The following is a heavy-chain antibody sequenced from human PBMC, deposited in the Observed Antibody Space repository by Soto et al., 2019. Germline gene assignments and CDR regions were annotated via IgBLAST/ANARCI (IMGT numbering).Heavy chain of an antibody. J-gene: IGHJ4*02. V-gene: IGHV1-18*01. D-gene: IGHD1-1*01. Sequence: QVHLVQSGAEVKKPGASVKVSCKGSGYGFTTYGITWVRQAPGQGLEWMAWVSAHNGNTTYAQKLQGRVTVTRDTSTSTAYMELRSLRSDDTAVYYCARGRYGDYWGQGDLVTVSS. CDR1: GYGFTTYG. CDR2: VSAHNGNT. CDR3: ARGRYGDY.